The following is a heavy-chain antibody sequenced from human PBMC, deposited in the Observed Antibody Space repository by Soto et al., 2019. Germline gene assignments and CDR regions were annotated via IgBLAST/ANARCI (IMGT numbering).Heavy chain of an antibody. CDR3: ARDSRREVDSGGYYYYDMDV. J-gene: IGHJ6*02. D-gene: IGHD3-22*01. V-gene: IGHV4-31*03. CDR2: IYHSGSA. Sequence: PSETLSLTCTVSGGSISSGVNYWSWIRQHPGKCLEWIGHIYHSGSAYYHPSLKSRVAISVDTSKNQFSLRLSSVTAADTGVYFCARDSRREVDSGGYYYYDMDVWGQGTTVTVYS. CDR1: GGSISSGVNY.